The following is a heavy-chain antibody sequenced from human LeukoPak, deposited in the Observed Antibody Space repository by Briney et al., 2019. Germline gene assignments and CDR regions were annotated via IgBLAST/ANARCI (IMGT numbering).Heavy chain of an antibody. CDR1: GFTFSSYA. J-gene: IGHJ5*02. V-gene: IGHV3-30*04. Sequence: GGSLRLSCAASGFTFSSYAMHWVRQAPGKGLEWVAVISYDGSNKYYADSVKGRFTISRDNSKNTLYLQMNSLRAEDTAVYYCAGAYDILTGYPGGYNWFDPWGQGTLVTVSS. CDR2: ISYDGSNK. CDR3: AGAYDILTGYPGGYNWFDP. D-gene: IGHD3-9*01.